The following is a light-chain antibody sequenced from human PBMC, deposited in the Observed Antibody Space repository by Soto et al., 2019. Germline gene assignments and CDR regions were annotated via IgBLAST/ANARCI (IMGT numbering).Light chain of an antibody. J-gene: IGLJ7*01. CDR3: QSYDSSLSGSV. V-gene: IGLV1-40*01. Sequence: QSVLTQSPSVSGAPGKRVTISCTGSSFNIGAGYDVHWYQQLPGTAPKLLIYDNTNRPSGVPDRFSGSKSGTSASLAITGLQAEDEAEYYCQSYDSSLSGSVFGGGTQLTVL. CDR1: SFNIGAGYD. CDR2: DNT.